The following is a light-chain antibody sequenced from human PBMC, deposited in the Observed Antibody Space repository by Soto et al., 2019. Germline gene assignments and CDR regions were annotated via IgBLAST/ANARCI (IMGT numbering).Light chain of an antibody. CDR2: DAS. CDR3: QQRSNWPPVT. Sequence: EIVLTQSPATLSLSPGERATLSCRASQSINRHLAWYRQKPGQAARLLIYDASYRATGIPARFSGSGSGTDFTLTISSLELEDFGVYYCQQRSNWPPVTFGGGTKVEIK. CDR1: QSINRH. V-gene: IGKV3-11*01. J-gene: IGKJ4*01.